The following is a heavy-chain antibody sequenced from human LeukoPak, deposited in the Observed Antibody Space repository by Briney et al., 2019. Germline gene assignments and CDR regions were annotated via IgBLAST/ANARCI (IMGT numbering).Heavy chain of an antibody. D-gene: IGHD3-22*01. CDR2: INHSGST. V-gene: IGHV4-34*01. CDR3: ARGDSSGYRYYYYYMDV. Sequence: SETLSLTCAVYGGSFSGYYWSWIRQPPGKGLEWIGEINHSGSTNYNPSLKSRVTISVDTSKNQFSLKLSSVTAADTAVYYCARGDSSGYRYYYYYMDVWGKGTTVTVSS. CDR1: GGSFSGYY. J-gene: IGHJ6*03.